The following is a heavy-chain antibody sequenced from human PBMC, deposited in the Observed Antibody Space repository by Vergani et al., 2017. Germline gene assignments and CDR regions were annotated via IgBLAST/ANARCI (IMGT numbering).Heavy chain of an antibody. D-gene: IGHD2-8*01. CDR1: GGSISSYY. CDR3: ARVTRYCTNCVCHRTWPYLKVLWYFDL. CDR2: IYYSGST. J-gene: IGHJ2*01. V-gene: IGHV4-59*01. Sequence: QVQLQESGPGLVKPSETLSLTCTVSGGSISSYYWSWIRQPPGKGLEWIGYIYYSGSTNYNPSLKSRVTISVDTSKNQFSLKLSSVTAADTAVYYCARVTRYCTNCVCHRTWPYLKVLWYFDLWGRGTLVTVSS.